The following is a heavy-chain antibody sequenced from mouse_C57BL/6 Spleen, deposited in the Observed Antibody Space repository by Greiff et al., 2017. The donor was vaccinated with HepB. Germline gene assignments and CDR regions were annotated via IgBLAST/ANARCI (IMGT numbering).Heavy chain of an antibody. CDR1: GYTFTSYG. CDR2: IYPRSGNT. J-gene: IGHJ4*01. V-gene: IGHV1-81*01. CDR3: ARSDPYYYAMDY. Sequence: QVQLQQSGAELARPGASVKLSCRASGYTFTSYGISWVKQRTGQGLEWIGEIYPRSGNTYYNEKFKGKATLTADKSSSTAYMELRSLTSEDSAVYFCARSDPYYYAMDYWGQGTSVTVSS.